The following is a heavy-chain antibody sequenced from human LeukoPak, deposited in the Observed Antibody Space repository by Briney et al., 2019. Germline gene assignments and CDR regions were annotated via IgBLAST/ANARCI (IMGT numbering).Heavy chain of an antibody. J-gene: IGHJ4*02. CDR2: IYTSGST. D-gene: IGHD4-17*01. Sequence: PSETLSLTCTVSGGSISSYYWSWIRQPAGKGLEWIGRIYTSGSTNYSPSLKSRVTMSVDTSKYQFSLKLSSVTAADTAVYYCAREVDYGDSPIVDYWGQGTLVTVSS. V-gene: IGHV4-4*07. CDR1: GGSISSYY. CDR3: AREVDYGDSPIVDY.